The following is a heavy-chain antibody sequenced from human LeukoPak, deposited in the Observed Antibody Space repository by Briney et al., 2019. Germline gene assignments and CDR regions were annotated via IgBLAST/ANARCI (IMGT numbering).Heavy chain of an antibody. J-gene: IGHJ4*02. CDR3: ARYLYGDYSFDY. CDR2: ISSFSSYI. V-gene: IGHV3-21*01. D-gene: IGHD4-17*01. Sequence: GGSLRLSCAASGFTFSSYRMNWVRQAPGKGLEWVSSISSFSSYINYADSVKGRFTISRDSAKNSLYLQMNSLRAEDTAVYYCARYLYGDYSFDYWGQGTLVTVSS. CDR1: GFTFSSYR.